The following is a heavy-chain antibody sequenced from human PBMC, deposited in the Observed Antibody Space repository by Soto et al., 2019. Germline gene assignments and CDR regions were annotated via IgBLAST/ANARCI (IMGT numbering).Heavy chain of an antibody. D-gene: IGHD2-21*02. Sequence: GGSLRLSCAASGFNVNSDYMNWFRQTPGKGLEWVASIYSGETTYYADSVRGRLTISSDKSKNTLYFQLSSLRIEDTAVYYCTRDGRGLGRLSLFEYWGQGVLVTVSS. V-gene: IGHV3-53*01. CDR3: TRDGRGLGRLSLFEY. CDR1: GFNVNSDY. J-gene: IGHJ4*02. CDR2: IYSGETT.